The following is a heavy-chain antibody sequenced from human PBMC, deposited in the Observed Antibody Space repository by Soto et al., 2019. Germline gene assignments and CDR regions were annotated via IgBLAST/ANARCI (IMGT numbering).Heavy chain of an antibody. CDR3: TRVVVWYYYGMDV. V-gene: IGHV3-49*04. Sequence: GGGLRLACPAAGFTVGDDAMSWVREGRGKGLEWVGFIRSKAYGGTTEYAASVKGGFTISRDDSKSIAYLQMNSLKPEDTAVYYCTRVVVWYYYGMDVWGRGTTGTVSS. CDR2: IRSKAYGGTT. J-gene: IGHJ6*02. CDR1: GFTVGDDA. D-gene: IGHD6-6*01.